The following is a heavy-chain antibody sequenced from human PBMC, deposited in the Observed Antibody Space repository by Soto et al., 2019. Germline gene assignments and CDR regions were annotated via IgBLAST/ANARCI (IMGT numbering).Heavy chain of an antibody. V-gene: IGHV1-69*13. D-gene: IGHD3-22*01. CDR1: GGTFSSYA. J-gene: IGHJ3*02. CDR2: IIPIFGTA. CDR3: ASQYYYDSSGYALDAFDI. Sequence: SVKVSCKASGGTFSSYAISWVRQAPGQGLEWMGGIIPIFGTANYAQKFQGRVTITADESTSTAYMELSSLRSEDTAVYYCASQYYYDSSGYALDAFDIWGQGTMVTVSS.